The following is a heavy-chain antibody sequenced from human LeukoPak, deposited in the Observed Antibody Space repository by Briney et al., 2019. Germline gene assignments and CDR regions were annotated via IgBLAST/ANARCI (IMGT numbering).Heavy chain of an antibody. CDR2: IYHSGST. CDR1: GGSISSGGYS. J-gene: IGHJ4*02. V-gene: IGHV4-30-2*01. CDR3: ARATSWGFFDY. D-gene: IGHD3-16*01. Sequence: SETLSLTCAVSGGSISSGGYSWSWIRQPPGKGLEWIGYIYHSGSTYYNPFLKSRVTISVDRSKNQFSLKLSSVTAADTAVYYCARATSWGFFDYWGQGTLVTVSS.